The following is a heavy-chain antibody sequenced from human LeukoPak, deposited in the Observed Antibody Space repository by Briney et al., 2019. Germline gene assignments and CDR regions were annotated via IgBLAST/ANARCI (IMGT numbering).Heavy chain of an antibody. CDR3: ARDNCSRIRCRKKFDN. Sequence: AETLSLPCTVSSGSLSSSGFYGGWIRQPPGKGLEWIGTIYYSGSTYYNPSPKTRVTISVDTSKNQFSLQLSSVTAADTAVYYCARDNCSRIRCRKKFDNWAQGTLVTVSS. V-gene: IGHV4-39*07. CDR1: SGSLSSSGFY. CDR2: IYYSGST. D-gene: IGHD2-2*01. J-gene: IGHJ4*02.